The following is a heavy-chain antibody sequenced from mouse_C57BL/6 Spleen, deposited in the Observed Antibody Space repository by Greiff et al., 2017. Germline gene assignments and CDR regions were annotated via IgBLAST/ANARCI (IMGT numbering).Heavy chain of an antibody. V-gene: IGHV1-53*01. Sequence: QVQLQQSGTELVKPGASVKLSCKASGYTFTSYWMHWVKQRPGQGLEWIGNINPSNGGTNYNEKFKSKATLTVDKSSSTAYMQLSSLTSEDSAVYYCARRIFYDGYYLYAMDFWGQGTSVTVSS. CDR3: ARRIFYDGYYLYAMDF. CDR2: INPSNGGT. D-gene: IGHD2-3*01. J-gene: IGHJ4*01. CDR1: GYTFTSYW.